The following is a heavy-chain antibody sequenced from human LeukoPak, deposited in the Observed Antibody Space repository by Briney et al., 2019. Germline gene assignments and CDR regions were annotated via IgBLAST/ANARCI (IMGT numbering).Heavy chain of an antibody. V-gene: IGHV3-11*01. J-gene: IGHJ6*02. Sequence: AGGSLRLSYAASGFTFSDYYMSWIRPAPGKGQEWVSYISSSGSTIYYADSVKGRFTISRDNAKNSLYLQMNSLRAEDTAVYYCARDQGIADYGMDVWGQGTTVTVSS. CDR1: GFTFSDYY. CDR2: ISSSGSTI. D-gene: IGHD6-13*01. CDR3: ARDQGIADYGMDV.